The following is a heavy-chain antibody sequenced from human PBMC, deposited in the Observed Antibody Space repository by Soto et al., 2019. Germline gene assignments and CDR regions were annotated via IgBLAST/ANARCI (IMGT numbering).Heavy chain of an antibody. CDR3: ARALHAGGNYDY. CDR1: GFTFSSYW. D-gene: IGHD2-15*01. J-gene: IGHJ4*02. Sequence: VQLVESGGGLVQPGGSLRLSCAASGFTFSSYWMNWVRQAPGKGLVWVSRINGDGSSTSYADSVKGRFTISRDNAKNTLYLQMNSLRAEDPAVYYCARALHAGGNYDYWGQGTLVTVSS. V-gene: IGHV3-74*01. CDR2: INGDGSST.